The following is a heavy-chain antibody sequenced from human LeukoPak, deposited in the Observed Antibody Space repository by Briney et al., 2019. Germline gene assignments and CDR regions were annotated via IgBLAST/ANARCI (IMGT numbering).Heavy chain of an antibody. D-gene: IGHD6-19*01. CDR2: ISAYKGNT. J-gene: IGHJ4*02. V-gene: IGHV1-18*01. Sequence: ASVKVSCKASGYTFTSYGISWVRQAPGQGLEWMGWISAYKGNTNYAQKLQGRVTMTTDTSTSTAYMELRSLRSDDTAVYYCARDEAGIAVAGFDYWGQGTLVTVSS. CDR1: GYTFTSYG. CDR3: ARDEAGIAVAGFDY.